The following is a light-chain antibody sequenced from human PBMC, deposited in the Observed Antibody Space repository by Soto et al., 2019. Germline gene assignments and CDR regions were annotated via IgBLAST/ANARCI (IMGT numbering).Light chain of an antibody. CDR3: ATWDDSLNGVV. J-gene: IGLJ2*01. V-gene: IGLV1-44*01. CDR2: SND. CDR1: NSNIGTNT. Sequence: QTVVTQPPSASGTPGQRVSISCSGGNSNIGTNTVNWYQHLPGTAPKLLIFSNDERPSGVPDRFSGSKSGTSASLAISGLQSDDEADYYCATWDDSLNGVVFGGGTKVTVL.